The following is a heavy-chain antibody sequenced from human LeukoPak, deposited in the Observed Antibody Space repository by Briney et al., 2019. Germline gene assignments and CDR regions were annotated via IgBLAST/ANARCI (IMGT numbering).Heavy chain of an antibody. CDR1: GLTFSSYG. CDR3: AKRGSGWYEDYYYYMDV. V-gene: IGHV3-23*01. Sequence: GGSLRLSCAASGLTFSSYGMSWVRQAPGKGLEWVSAIRGSGGSTYYADSVKGRFTISRDNSKNTLYLKMNSLRAEDTAVYYCAKRGSGWYEDYYYYMDVWGKGTTVTISS. J-gene: IGHJ6*03. CDR2: IRGSGGST. D-gene: IGHD6-19*01.